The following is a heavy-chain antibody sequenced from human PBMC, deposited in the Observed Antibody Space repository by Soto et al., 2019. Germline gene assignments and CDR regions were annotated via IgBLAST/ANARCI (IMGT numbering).Heavy chain of an antibody. J-gene: IGHJ6*02. Sequence: GGSLRLSCAASGFTFSSYWMHWVRQAPGRGLVWVSRINSDGSSTSYADSVKGRFTISRDNAKNTLYLQMNSLRAEDTAVYYCARDLIVVVPAAQSARYYYYGMDVWGQGTTVTVSS. CDR2: INSDGSST. D-gene: IGHD2-2*01. CDR3: ARDLIVVVPAAQSARYYYYGMDV. CDR1: GFTFSSYW. V-gene: IGHV3-74*01.